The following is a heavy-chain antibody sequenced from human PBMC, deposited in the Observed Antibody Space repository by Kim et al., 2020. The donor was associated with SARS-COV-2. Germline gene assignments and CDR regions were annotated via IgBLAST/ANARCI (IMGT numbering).Heavy chain of an antibody. CDR3: ARVCGGDCYGLIDY. J-gene: IGHJ4*02. V-gene: IGHV4-4*08. D-gene: IGHD2-21*02. Sequence: TPSLTSRVTISVDTSKNPFSLQLSSVAAADTAVYYCARVCGGDCYGLIDYWGQGTLVTVSS.